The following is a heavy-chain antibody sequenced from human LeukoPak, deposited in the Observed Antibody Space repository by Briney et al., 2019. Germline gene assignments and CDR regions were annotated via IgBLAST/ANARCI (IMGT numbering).Heavy chain of an antibody. Sequence: GGSLRLSCAASGFTLSGSALYWVRQASGKGLEWVGRIRTKANNYATTYAASVQGRFSIYRDDSKNMAYLQMNSVKTEDTAVYYCTINLRTGFYYFDYWGQGTLVTVSS. J-gene: IGHJ4*02. V-gene: IGHV3-73*01. CDR3: TINLRTGFYYFDY. D-gene: IGHD1-14*01. CDR1: GFTLSGSA. CDR2: IRTKANNYAT.